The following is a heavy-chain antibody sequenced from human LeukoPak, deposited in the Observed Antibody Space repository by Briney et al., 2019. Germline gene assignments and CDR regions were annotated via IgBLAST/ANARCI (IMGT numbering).Heavy chain of an antibody. CDR2: IGTAGDT. Sequence: GGSLRLSCAASGFTFSGYDMHWVRQATGKGLEWVSAIGTAGDTYYPGSVKGRFTISRENTKNSLYLQMNSLRAGDTAVYYCARFLKVRGVLQYYFDYWGQGTLVTVSS. J-gene: IGHJ4*02. V-gene: IGHV3-13*01. CDR1: GFTFSGYD. D-gene: IGHD3-10*01. CDR3: ARFLKVRGVLQYYFDY.